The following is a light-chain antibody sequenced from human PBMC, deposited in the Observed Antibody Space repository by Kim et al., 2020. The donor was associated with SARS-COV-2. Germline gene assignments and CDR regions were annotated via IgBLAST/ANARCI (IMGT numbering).Light chain of an antibody. CDR3: NSRDSSGNHVV. Sequence: ALGQTVRIHCQGDSLKSDYASWYQQKPGQAPVLVIYGKNNRPSGIPDRFSGSRSGNTASLTIPGAQAEDEADYYCNSRDSSGNHVVFGGGTQLTVL. CDR2: GKN. CDR1: SLKSDY. J-gene: IGLJ2*01. V-gene: IGLV3-19*01.